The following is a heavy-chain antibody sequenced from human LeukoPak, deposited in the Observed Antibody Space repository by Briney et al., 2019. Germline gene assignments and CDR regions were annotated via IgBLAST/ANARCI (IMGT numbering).Heavy chain of an antibody. CDR1: GGSISSSYW. D-gene: IGHD4-23*01. Sequence: SETLSLTCAVSGGSISSSYWWTWVRQPPGKGLEWIGEISHSGSTNYNPSLKSRVTISVDKSKNQFSLKLSSVTAADTAVYYCTRNGGHSDSDYWGQGTLVTVSS. CDR2: ISHSGST. CDR3: TRNGGHSDSDY. V-gene: IGHV4-4*02. J-gene: IGHJ4*02.